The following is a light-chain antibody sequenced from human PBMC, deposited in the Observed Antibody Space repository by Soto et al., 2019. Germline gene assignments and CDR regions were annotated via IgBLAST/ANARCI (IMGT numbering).Light chain of an antibody. J-gene: IGLJ2*01. CDR2: DTT. CDR3: GTWDTRLSVVV. V-gene: IGLV1-51*01. CDR1: GSNIGKND. Sequence: QSVLTQPPSVSAAPGQKVNISCSGSGSNIGKNDVSWYLQLPGAATKLLIYDTTKRPSGSPDRFSGSKSGTSATLGITGLRTGDEAEYFCGTWDTRLSVVVFGGGTKLTVL.